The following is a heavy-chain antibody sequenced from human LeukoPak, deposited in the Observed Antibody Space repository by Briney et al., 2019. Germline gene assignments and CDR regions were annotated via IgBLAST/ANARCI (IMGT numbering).Heavy chain of an antibody. D-gene: IGHD2-2*01. CDR1: GGSFSGYY. Sequence: SETLSLNCAVYGGSFSGYYWSWIRQPPGKGLEWIGEINHSGSTNYNPSLKSRVTISVDTSKNQFSLKLSSVTAADTAVYYCAREGGKKRFCSSTSCYGLGAFDIWGQGTMVTVSS. CDR2: INHSGST. V-gene: IGHV4-34*01. J-gene: IGHJ3*02. CDR3: AREGGKKRFCSSTSCYGLGAFDI.